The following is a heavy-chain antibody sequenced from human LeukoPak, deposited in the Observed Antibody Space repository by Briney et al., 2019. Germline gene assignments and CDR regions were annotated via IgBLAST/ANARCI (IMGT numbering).Heavy chain of an antibody. CDR3: ARDYCSGGSCPDYYYYGMDV. CDR1: GFTFSDYY. J-gene: IGHJ6*02. Sequence: GGSLRLSCAASGFTFSDYYMSWIRQAPGKGLEWVSYISSSSSYTNYADSVKGRFTISRDNAKNSLYLQMNSLRAEDTAVYYCARDYCSGGSCPDYYYYGMDVWGQGTTVTVSS. D-gene: IGHD2-15*01. CDR2: ISSSSSYT. V-gene: IGHV3-11*06.